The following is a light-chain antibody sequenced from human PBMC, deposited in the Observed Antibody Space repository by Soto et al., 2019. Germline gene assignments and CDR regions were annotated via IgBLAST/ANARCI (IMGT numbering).Light chain of an antibody. CDR1: TIDVDSSNY. CDR2: AVS. CDR3: CSYATTFNV. Sequence: QSALTKPRSVYGSHGQSGTISCTGPTIDVDSSNYVSWYQQHPGKAPKLMIYAVSERPSGVPDRFSGFKSGSMDSLTISGLQSEDDADYYCCSYATTFNVFGSGTKLTVL. J-gene: IGLJ1*01. V-gene: IGLV2-11*01.